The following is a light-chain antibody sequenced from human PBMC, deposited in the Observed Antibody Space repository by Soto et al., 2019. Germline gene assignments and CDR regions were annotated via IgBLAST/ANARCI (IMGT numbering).Light chain of an antibody. CDR3: QQYGSSPIT. CDR1: QSVSSSY. Sequence: EIVLTQSPGTLSLSPGERATLSCRASQSVSSSYLAWYQQKPGQAPRLVIYGASSRATGIPDRFSGSGSGTEFTITISRLEPEDFAVYYCQQYGSSPITFGQGTRLEIK. V-gene: IGKV3-20*01. J-gene: IGKJ5*01. CDR2: GAS.